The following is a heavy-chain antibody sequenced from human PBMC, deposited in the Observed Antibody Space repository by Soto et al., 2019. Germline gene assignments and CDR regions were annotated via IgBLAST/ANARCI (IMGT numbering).Heavy chain of an antibody. CDR2: ISGSGGST. CDR3: ANYLTAVGATSPFDY. D-gene: IGHD1-26*01. V-gene: IGHV3-23*01. J-gene: IGHJ4*02. CDR1: GFTFSRYA. Sequence: GGSLRLSCAASGFTFSRYAMSWVRQAPGKGLEWVSTISGSGGSTYYADSVKGRFTISRDNSKNTLYLQVNSLRAEDTAVYYCANYLTAVGATSPFDYWGQGTLVTVSS.